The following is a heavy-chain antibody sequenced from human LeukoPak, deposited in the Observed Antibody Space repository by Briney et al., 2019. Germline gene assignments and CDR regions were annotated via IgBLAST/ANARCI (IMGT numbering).Heavy chain of an antibody. Sequence: GGSLRLSPAPSGFTSSGYWMSWGREAPGRGVGWVAKIKQDGGEKYYVDSVKGRVTVSRDNAKNSMFLHMQSLRAEDTAVYYCTRDTQGSRIYSTDYWGQETLVTVSS. J-gene: IGHJ4*02. CDR3: TRDTQGSRIYSTDY. CDR2: IKQDGGEK. D-gene: IGHD3-10*01. V-gene: IGHV3-7*01. CDR1: GFTSSGYW.